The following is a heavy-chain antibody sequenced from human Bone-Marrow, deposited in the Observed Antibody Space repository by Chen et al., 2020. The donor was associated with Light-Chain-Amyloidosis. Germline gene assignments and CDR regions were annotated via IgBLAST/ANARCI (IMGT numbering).Heavy chain of an antibody. J-gene: IGHJ4*02. V-gene: IGHV5-51*01. CDR3: ARRRDGYNFDY. Sequence: QLEPSGPAVKKPGEYLKISCKGSGYTVPNYWIGWVRQTPGKGLEWMGVIYPDDSDARYSPSFEGQVTISADKSITTAYLQWRSLKASDTAMYYCARRRDGYNFDYWGQGTLVTVSS. CDR1: GYTVPNYW. CDR2: IYPDDSDA. D-gene: IGHD5-12*01.